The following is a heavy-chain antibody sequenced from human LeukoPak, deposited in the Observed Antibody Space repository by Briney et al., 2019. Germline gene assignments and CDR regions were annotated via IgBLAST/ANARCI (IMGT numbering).Heavy chain of an antibody. V-gene: IGHV4-31*03. CDR1: GGSISSGGYY. D-gene: IGHD6-13*01. Sequence: SETLSLTCTVSGGSISSGGYYWSWIRQHPGKGLEWIGYIYYSGSTYYNPSLKSRVTISVDTSKNQFSLKLSSVTAADTAVYCCARENQQPPLNWFDPWGQGTLVTVSS. CDR2: IYYSGST. CDR3: ARENQQPPLNWFDP. J-gene: IGHJ5*02.